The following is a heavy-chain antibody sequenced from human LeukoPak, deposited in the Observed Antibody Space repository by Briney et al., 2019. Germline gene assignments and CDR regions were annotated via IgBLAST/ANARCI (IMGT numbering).Heavy chain of an antibody. V-gene: IGHV3-23*01. Sequence: PGGSLRLSCAASGFTFSSYAVSWVRQAPGKGLEWVSAISGSGGSTYYADSVKGRFTISRDNSKNTLFLQMNNLRAEDTAVYYCAKVRSGWYVLDYWGQGTLVTVSS. CDR2: ISGSGGST. D-gene: IGHD6-19*01. CDR3: AKVRSGWYVLDY. CDR1: GFTFSSYA. J-gene: IGHJ4*02.